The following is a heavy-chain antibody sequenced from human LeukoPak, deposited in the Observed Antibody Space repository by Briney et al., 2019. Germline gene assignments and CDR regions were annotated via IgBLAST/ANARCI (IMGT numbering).Heavy chain of an antibody. D-gene: IGHD6-13*01. J-gene: IGHJ4*02. CDR1: RFTCNSYS. CDR2: ISSSSSYI. Sequence: KPAGSVTLSCAGSRFTCNSYSMNRVRQAQGKGREGVTSISSSSSYIYYADSVKGRFTISRDNAKNSLYLQMNRLRAEDTAVYYCARDPLSAAATSGYWGQGTLVTVSS. V-gene: IGHV3-21*01. CDR3: ARDPLSAAATSGY.